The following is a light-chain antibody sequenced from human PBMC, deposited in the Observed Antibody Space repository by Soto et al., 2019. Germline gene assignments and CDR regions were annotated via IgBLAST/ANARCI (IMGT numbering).Light chain of an antibody. J-gene: IGLJ1*01. CDR3: SSYAGSNNFV. Sequence: VLTQPPSASGSPGQSVTISCTGTSSDVGGYNYVSWYQQHPGKAPKLMIYEVSKRPSGVPDRFSGSKSGDTASLTVSGLQAEDEADYYCSSYAGSNNFVFGTGTKVTVL. V-gene: IGLV2-8*01. CDR1: SSDVGGYNY. CDR2: EVS.